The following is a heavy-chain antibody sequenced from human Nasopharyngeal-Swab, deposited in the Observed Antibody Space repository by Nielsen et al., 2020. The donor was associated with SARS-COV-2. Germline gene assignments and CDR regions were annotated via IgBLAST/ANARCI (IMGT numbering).Heavy chain of an antibody. V-gene: IGHV3-23*01. J-gene: IGHJ4*02. D-gene: IGHD3-9*01. CDR2: ISGSGDNT. CDR1: AFTFSHYA. Sequence: GESLKISCAGSAFTFSHYAMSWVRQAPGKGLEWVSAISGSGDNTYYADSVKGRFTISRDNPKNTLYLQMNSLRAEDTAVYYCAKPHLRYYDWFLFDYWGQGTLVTLSS. CDR3: AKPHLRYYDWFLFDY.